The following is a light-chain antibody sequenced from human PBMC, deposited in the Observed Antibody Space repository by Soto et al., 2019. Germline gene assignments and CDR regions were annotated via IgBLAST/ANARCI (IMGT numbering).Light chain of an antibody. J-gene: IGKJ2*01. CDR3: QQSLTIPYI. Sequence: IQMTQSPSSLSASVGDRVIITCRASQTISTYLNWYQQKPGKAPKLLIYAASSLQSGVPSRFSGSGSGADFTLTISSLQPEDFATYYCQQSLTIPYIFGQGTKLEIK. V-gene: IGKV1-39*01. CDR2: AAS. CDR1: QTISTY.